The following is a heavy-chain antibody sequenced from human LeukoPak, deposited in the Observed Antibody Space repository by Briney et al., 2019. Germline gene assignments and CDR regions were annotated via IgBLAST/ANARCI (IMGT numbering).Heavy chain of an antibody. CDR2: INHSGST. D-gene: IGHD5-24*01. V-gene: IGHV4-34*01. Sequence: SETLSLTCAVYGGSFSGYYWSWIRQPPGKGLEWIGEINHSGSTNYNPSLKSRVTISVDTFKNQFSLKLSSVTAADTAVYYCARDGYKWAAFDIWGQGTMVTVSS. CDR3: ARDGYKWAAFDI. J-gene: IGHJ3*02. CDR1: GGSFSGYY.